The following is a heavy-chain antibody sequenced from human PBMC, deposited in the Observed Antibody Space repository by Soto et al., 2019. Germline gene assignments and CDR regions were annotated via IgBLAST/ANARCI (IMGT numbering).Heavy chain of an antibody. J-gene: IGHJ4*02. CDR2: ILYDGSKK. CDR3: VRDLALMADY. D-gene: IGHD3-16*01. Sequence: LRLSCVASGFNLNTYGTYWVRQAPGKGLQWVAQILYDGSKKHYADSVKGRFTITRDNSKNTVYLQMDSLRVDDTAMYYCVRDLALMADYWGQGTLVTVSS. V-gene: IGHV3-30*03. CDR1: GFNLNTYG.